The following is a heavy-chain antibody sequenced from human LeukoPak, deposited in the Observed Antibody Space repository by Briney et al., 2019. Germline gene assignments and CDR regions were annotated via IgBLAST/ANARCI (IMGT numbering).Heavy chain of an antibody. CDR2: IFGGGST. CDR3: ASDVGDPQY. J-gene: IGHJ4*02. V-gene: IGHV3-66*01. CDR1: GFTVSYNY. D-gene: IGHD3-16*01. Sequence: GGSLRLSCAASGFTVSYNYMSWVRQAPGKGPEWVSVIFGGGSTYYADSVKGRFTISRDNSKNTLYLQMNSLRVEDTAVYYCASDVGDPQYWGQGTLVTVSP.